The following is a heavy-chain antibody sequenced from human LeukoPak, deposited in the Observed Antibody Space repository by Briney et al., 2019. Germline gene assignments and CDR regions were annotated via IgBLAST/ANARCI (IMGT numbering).Heavy chain of an antibody. CDR2: IIPIFGIA. CDR1: GGTFSSHA. Sequence: ASVKVSCKASGGTFSSHAISWVRQAPGQGLEWMGRIIPIFGIANYAQKFQGRVTITADKSTSTAYMELSSLRSEDTAVYYCASIQTANWDYWGQGTLVTVSS. CDR3: ASIQTANWDY. D-gene: IGHD5-18*01. J-gene: IGHJ4*02. V-gene: IGHV1-69*04.